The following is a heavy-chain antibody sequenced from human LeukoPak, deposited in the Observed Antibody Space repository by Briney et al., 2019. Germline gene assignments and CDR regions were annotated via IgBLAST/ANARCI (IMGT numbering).Heavy chain of an antibody. CDR3: ARDPMAGTGRYFQH. CDR2: ISSSSSYI. V-gene: IGHV3-21*01. D-gene: IGHD6-19*01. J-gene: IGHJ1*01. Sequence: GGSLILSCAASGFTFSSYSMNWVRQAPGKGLEWVSSISSSSSYIYYADSVKGRFTISRDNAKNSLYLQMNSLRAEDTAVYYCARDPMAGTGRYFQHWGQGTLVTVSS. CDR1: GFTFSSYS.